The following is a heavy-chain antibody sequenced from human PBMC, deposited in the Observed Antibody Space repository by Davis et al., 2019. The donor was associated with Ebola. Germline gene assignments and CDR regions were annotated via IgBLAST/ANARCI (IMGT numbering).Heavy chain of an antibody. Sequence: PGGSLRLSCAASGFTFSSYWMHWVRQAPGKGLVWVSRINSDGSSTSYADSVKGRFTISRDNAKNTLYLQMNSLRAEDTAVYYCAKASVRWYYFDYWGQGTLVTVSS. CDR3: AKASVRWYYFDY. CDR1: GFTFSSYW. V-gene: IGHV3-74*01. CDR2: INSDGSST. J-gene: IGHJ4*02. D-gene: IGHD5-24*01.